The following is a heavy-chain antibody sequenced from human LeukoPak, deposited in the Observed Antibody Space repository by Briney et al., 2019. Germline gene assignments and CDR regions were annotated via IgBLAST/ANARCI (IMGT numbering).Heavy chain of an antibody. D-gene: IGHD4-17*01. Sequence: GGSLRLSCAASGFTFSTYWMSWVRQAPGKGLEWVANIKQDGSEKHYVDSVKGRFAISRDNAKNSLFLQMNTLRVEDTAVYYCAKDSLLTVVSPVAASWGQGTLVTVSS. CDR3: AKDSLLTVVSPVAAS. J-gene: IGHJ5*02. V-gene: IGHV3-7*01. CDR1: GFTFSTYW. CDR2: IKQDGSEK.